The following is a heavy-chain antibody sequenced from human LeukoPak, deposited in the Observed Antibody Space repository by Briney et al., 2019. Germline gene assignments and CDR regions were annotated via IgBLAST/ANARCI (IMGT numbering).Heavy chain of an antibody. CDR3: ARTPGDYDSSGAFDY. CDR2: MNPSDGST. CDR1: GCTFVTYY. V-gene: IGHV1-46*01. Sequence: ASVKVSCKPSGCTFVTYYMHWVRQAPGQGLEWMGIMNPSDGSTTYAQKFQGRVAMTRDTSTSTAYMVMSSLRSEGTAVYYCARTPGDYDSSGAFDYWGQGTLVTVSS. D-gene: IGHD3-22*01. J-gene: IGHJ4*02.